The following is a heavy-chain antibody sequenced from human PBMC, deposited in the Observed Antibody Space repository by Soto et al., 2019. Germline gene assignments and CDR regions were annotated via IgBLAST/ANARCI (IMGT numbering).Heavy chain of an antibody. D-gene: IGHD2-15*01. CDR1: GYTFTSYG. Sequence: QVQLVQSGAEVKRPGASVKVSCKASGYTFTSYGISWVRQAPGQGLEWMGWISAYNGNTNYAQKLQGRVTMTTDTSTSKAYMELRSLRSDDTAVYYCARERIPYYYYYGVDAWGQGTTVSVSS. CDR3: ARERIPYYYYYGVDA. J-gene: IGHJ6*02. V-gene: IGHV1-18*01. CDR2: ISAYNGNT.